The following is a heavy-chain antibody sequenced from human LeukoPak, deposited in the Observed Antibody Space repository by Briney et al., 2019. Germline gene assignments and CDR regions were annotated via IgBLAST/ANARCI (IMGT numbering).Heavy chain of an antibody. CDR1: GLTVSGNY. D-gene: IGHD6-19*01. J-gene: IGHJ4*02. CDR3: ARAFSSGWSFDY. V-gene: IGHV3-66*01. Sequence: GESLTLSCTASGLTVSGNYIIWVRQAPGKGLEWVSLINSGGSTYYADSVKGRFTISRDNSKNTLYLQMNSLRAEDTAVYYCARAFSSGWSFDYWGQGTLVTVSS. CDR2: INSGGST.